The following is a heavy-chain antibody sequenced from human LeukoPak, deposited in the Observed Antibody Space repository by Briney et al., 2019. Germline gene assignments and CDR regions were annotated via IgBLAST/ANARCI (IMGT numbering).Heavy chain of an antibody. CDR2: IYYSGST. D-gene: IGHD1-1*01. CDR3: ARVGNNWGYNFDS. J-gene: IGHJ4*02. V-gene: IGHV4-59*01. Sequence: SETLSLTCTVSGGSISSYYWSWIRQPPGKGLEWIGYIYYSGSTNYNPSLKSRVTISVDTSKNQFSLKLSSVTAADTAVYYCARVGNNWGYNFDSWGQGTLVTVSS. CDR1: GGSISSYY.